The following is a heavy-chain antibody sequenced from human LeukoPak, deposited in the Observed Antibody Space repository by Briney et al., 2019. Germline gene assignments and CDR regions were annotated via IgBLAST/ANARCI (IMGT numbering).Heavy chain of an antibody. CDR3: AKRGYYYDSSGYYSRTYFDY. D-gene: IGHD3-22*01. V-gene: IGHV3-30-3*01. Sequence: GGSLRLSCAASGFTFSSYTMHWVRQAPGKGLEWVAVISYDGNNNYYADSVKGRFTISRDNSKNTMYLQMNSLRAEDTAVYYCAKRGYYYDSSGYYSRTYFDYWGQGTLVIVSS. CDR2: ISYDGNNN. CDR1: GFTFSSYT. J-gene: IGHJ4*02.